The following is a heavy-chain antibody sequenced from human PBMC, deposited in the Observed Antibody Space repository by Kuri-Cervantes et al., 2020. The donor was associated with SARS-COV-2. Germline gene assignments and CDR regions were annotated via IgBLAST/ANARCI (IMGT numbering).Heavy chain of an antibody. CDR3: ARDLGWITRDAFDI. D-gene: IGHD3-16*01. CDR1: GGSLRSGDYY. CDR2: IHYSGSA. J-gene: IGHJ3*02. Sequence: SETLSLTCTVSGGSLRSGDYYWTWVRQPPGKGLEWIGNIHYSGSAFYSPSLKSRVSMSLDMSKSQFSLKLTSVTAADTAVYYCARDLGWITRDAFDIWGQGTMVTVSS. V-gene: IGHV4-30-4*08.